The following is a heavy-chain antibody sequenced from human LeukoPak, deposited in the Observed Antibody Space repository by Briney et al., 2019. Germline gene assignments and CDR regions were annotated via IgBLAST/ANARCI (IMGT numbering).Heavy chain of an antibody. J-gene: IGHJ4*02. CDR1: GYRFTSYW. V-gene: IGHV5-51*01. D-gene: IGHD7-27*01. CDR2: IYPGDSDT. Sequence: GESLKISCKGSGYRFTSYWIGWVRQMPGKGLEWMGIIYPGDSDTRYSPSFQGQVTISADKSINTAYLQWSSLKASDTAMHYCARHPRSWGLPYFDYWGQGTLVTVSS. CDR3: ARHPRSWGLPYFDY.